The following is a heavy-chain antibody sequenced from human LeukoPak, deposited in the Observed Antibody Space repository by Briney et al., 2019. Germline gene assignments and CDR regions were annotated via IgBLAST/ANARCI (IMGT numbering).Heavy chain of an antibody. CDR2: IKDDGSDK. CDR1: GFRFSSFW. V-gene: IGHV3-7*05. Sequence: QPGGSLRLSSAASGFRFSSFWMNWVRQAPGKGLEWVAKIKDDGSDKYYADSVKGRFTISRDSAKNSLYLQLNSLRAEDTALYYCARVGYYNRMDVWGQGTTVTVSS. J-gene: IGHJ6*02. CDR3: ARVGYYNRMDV.